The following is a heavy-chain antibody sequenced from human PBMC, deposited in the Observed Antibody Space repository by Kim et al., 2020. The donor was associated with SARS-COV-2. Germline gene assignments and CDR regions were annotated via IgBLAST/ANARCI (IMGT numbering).Heavy chain of an antibody. D-gene: IGHD3-22*01. CDR2: INHSGST. Sequence: SETLSLTCAVYGGSFSGYYWSWIRQPPGKGLEWIGEINHSGSTNYNPSLKSRVTISVDTSKNQFSLKLSSVTAADTAVYYCARATYYYDSSGYYLDYWGQGTLVTVSS. J-gene: IGHJ4*02. V-gene: IGHV4-34*01. CDR3: ARATYYYDSSGYYLDY. CDR1: GGSFSGYY.